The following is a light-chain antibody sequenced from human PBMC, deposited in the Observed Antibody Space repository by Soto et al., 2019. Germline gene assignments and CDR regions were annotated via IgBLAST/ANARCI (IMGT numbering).Light chain of an antibody. V-gene: IGKV3-20*01. CDR2: GAS. CDR3: PQHGSSPRT. Sequence: EIVMSYSPATLSVSPEERATLSCRASQSVSNNLAWYQQKPGQAPRLLIYGASSRATGIPDRFSGSGSGTDFTLTISRLEPEDFAVYYCPQHGSSPRTFGQGTKVDI. J-gene: IGKJ1*01. CDR1: QSVSNN.